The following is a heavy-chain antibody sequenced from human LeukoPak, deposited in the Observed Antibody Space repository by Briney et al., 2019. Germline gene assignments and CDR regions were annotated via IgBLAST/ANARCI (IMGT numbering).Heavy chain of an antibody. V-gene: IGHV3-30*03. CDR2: ISDDGRSE. D-gene: IGHD6-19*01. CDR1: GFSFSRSV. Sequence: AGSLTLSCAASGFSFSRSVMHWVRQPAGKGLEWMAGISDDGRSEHFADSAKGRFTISRDNSKSTVFLQMISLRSEDTAVYYCATEGDSSGHAGVFDYWGLGTLVTVSS. J-gene: IGHJ4*02. CDR3: ATEGDSSGHAGVFDY.